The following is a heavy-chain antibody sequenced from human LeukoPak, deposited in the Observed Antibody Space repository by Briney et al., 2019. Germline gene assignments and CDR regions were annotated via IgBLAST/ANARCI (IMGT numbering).Heavy chain of an antibody. J-gene: IGHJ4*02. D-gene: IGHD1-7*01. Sequence: ASVKVSCKASGYTFTSYDINWVRQATGQGLEWMGWMNPNSGNTGYAQKFQGRVTMTRNTSISTAYMELSSLRSEDTAVYYCARVKMKKGTHFDYWGQGTLGTVSS. CDR1: GYTFTSYD. CDR2: MNPNSGNT. CDR3: ARVKMKKGTHFDY. V-gene: IGHV1-8*01.